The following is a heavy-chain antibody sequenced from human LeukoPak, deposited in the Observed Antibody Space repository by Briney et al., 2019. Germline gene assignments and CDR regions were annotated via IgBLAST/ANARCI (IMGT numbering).Heavy chain of an antibody. D-gene: IGHD3-10*01. J-gene: IGHJ4*02. CDR3: ARNLGSSYSYLFDY. Sequence: SETLFLTCTVSGGSINGYYWSWIRQPPGKGLEWIGYVYNSDYTQYNPSLKGRVSISFDTSKSQFSLRLTSVTAADTAVYFCARNLGSSYSYLFDYWGQGSLVTVSS. CDR2: VYNSDYT. CDR1: GGSINGYY. V-gene: IGHV4-4*08.